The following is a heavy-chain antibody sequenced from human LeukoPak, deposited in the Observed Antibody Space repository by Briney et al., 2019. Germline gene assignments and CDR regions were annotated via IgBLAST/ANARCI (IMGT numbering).Heavy chain of an antibody. CDR3: ARDWSGYYDY. V-gene: IGHV3-66*01. CDR1: GFTVISNY. J-gene: IGHJ4*02. Sequence: PGGSVRLSLAAGGFTVISNYMSGVGKAPGKGLEGVSVIYSGGSTYYAASVKGRFTLSRDNSKNTLYLQMNSLRAEDTAVYYCARDWSGYYDYWGQGTLVTVSS. D-gene: IGHD3-3*01. CDR2: IYSGGST.